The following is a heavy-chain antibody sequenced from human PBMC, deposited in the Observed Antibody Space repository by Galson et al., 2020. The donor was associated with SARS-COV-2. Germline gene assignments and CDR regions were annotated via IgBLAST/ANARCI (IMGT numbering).Heavy chain of an antibody. J-gene: IGHJ4*02. CDR3: ARLRQTRQLVGAADN. CDR1: GGSINSGDYY. D-gene: IGHD1-26*01. V-gene: IGHV4-31*03. Sequence: SETLSFTCSVSGGSINSGDYYWSWIRQLPGKGLEWIGYIYYSGSTYYNPSLKSRVAISIDTSKNQFSLRLTSVTAADTAVYYCARLRQTRQLVGAADNWGQGTLVTVSS. CDR2: IYYSGST.